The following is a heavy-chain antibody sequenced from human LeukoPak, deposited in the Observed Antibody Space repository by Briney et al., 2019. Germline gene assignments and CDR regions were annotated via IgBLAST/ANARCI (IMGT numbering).Heavy chain of an antibody. CDR1: GFTVSSNY. Sequence: PGGSLRLSCAASGFTVSSNYMSWVRQAPGKGLEWVSVIYSGGSTYYADSVKGRFTISRDNSKNTLYLQMNSPRAEDTAVYYCARSHLVEMATIPLFDYWGQGTLVTVSS. V-gene: IGHV3-53*01. J-gene: IGHJ4*02. CDR2: IYSGGST. CDR3: ARSHLVEMATIPLFDY. D-gene: IGHD5-24*01.